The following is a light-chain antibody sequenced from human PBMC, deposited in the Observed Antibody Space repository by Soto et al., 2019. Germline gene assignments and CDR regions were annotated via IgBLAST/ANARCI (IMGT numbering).Light chain of an antibody. CDR2: DAS. J-gene: IGKJ1*01. CDR3: QHYYGFSRT. V-gene: IGKV3-20*01. Sequence: EFVLTQSPGTLSLSPGERATLSCRASQTVRNNYLAWYQQKPGQAPRLLIYDASSRATGIPDRFSGGGSGTDFTLTISSLQPDDFATYYCQHYYGFSRTFGQGTKVDIK. CDR1: QTVRNNY.